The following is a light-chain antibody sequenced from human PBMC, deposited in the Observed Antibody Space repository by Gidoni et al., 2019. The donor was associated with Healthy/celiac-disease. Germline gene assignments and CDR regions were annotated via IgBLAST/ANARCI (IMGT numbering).Light chain of an antibody. CDR2: EVS. CDR1: SSDVGSYNL. V-gene: IGLV2-23*02. Sequence: QSALPQPASVSGSPGQSLTISCTGTSSDVGSYNLVSWYQQHPGKAPKLMIYEVSKRPSGVSNRFSGSKSGNTASLTISGLQAEDEADYYCCSYAGSSTPVVFGGGTKLTVL. J-gene: IGLJ2*01. CDR3: CSYAGSSTPVV.